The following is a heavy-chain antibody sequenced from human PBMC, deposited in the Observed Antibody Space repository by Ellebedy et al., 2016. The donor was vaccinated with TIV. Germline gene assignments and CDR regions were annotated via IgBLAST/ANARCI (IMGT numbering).Heavy chain of an antibody. CDR3: ARGRAPRDRKLPLDY. Sequence: SVKVSCKASGGTFKSYAISWVRQAPGQGLEWMGGIIPIFGIPTYAQKFQGRVTITADESTSTAYMEPSSLRSEDTAVYYCARGRAPRDRKLPLDYWGQGTLVTVSS. CDR2: IIPIFGIP. D-gene: IGHD1-7*01. CDR1: GGTFKSYA. J-gene: IGHJ4*02. V-gene: IGHV1-69*13.